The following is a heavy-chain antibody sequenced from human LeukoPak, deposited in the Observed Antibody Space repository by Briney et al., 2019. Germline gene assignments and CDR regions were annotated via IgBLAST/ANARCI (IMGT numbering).Heavy chain of an antibody. V-gene: IGHV3-48*03. D-gene: IGHD1-26*01. J-gene: IGHJ4*02. CDR2: SSSDCPI. CDR3: AREGPWDNFDY. Sequence: GGSLRLSCAASGFTFRNFDMNWVRQAPGKGLEWLSMSSSDCPIYHADSVKGRFTISRDNADNSLYLQMNSLTAEDTAVYYCAREGPWDNFDYWGQGTLVTVSS. CDR1: GFTFRNFD.